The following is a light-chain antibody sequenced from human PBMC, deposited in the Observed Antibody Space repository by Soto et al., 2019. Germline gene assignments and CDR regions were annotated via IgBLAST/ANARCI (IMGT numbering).Light chain of an antibody. Sequence: ILLTQSPGTLSLTPGARTPLSCRASQSVSSSYLAWYQQKPGQAPRLLIYGASSRATGIPDRFSGSGSGTDFTLTISRLEPEDFAVYYCQQYGSSLTVGGGTKVDI. V-gene: IGKV3-20*01. CDR3: QQYGSSLT. CDR1: QSVSSSY. CDR2: GAS. J-gene: IGKJ4*01.